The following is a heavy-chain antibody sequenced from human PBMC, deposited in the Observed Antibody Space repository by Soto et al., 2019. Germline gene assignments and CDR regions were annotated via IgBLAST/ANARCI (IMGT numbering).Heavy chain of an antibody. V-gene: IGHV4-59*01. D-gene: IGHD2-15*01. CDR2: IYYSGST. Sequence: SETLSLTCTVSGGSISSYYWSWIRQPPGKGLEWIGYIYYSGSTNYNPSLKSRVTISVDTSKNQFSLKLSSVTAADTAVYYCARERDCSGGSCPYHDAFAIWGQGTMVTVSS. J-gene: IGHJ3*02. CDR1: GGSISSYY. CDR3: ARERDCSGGSCPYHDAFAI.